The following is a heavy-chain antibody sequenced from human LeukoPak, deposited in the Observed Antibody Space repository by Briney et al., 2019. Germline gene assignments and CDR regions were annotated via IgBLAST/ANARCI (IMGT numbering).Heavy chain of an antibody. CDR1: GYSISSGYY. CDR2: INHSGST. Sequence: PSETLSLTCAVSGYSISSGYYWSWIRQPPGKGLEWIGEINHSGSTNYNPSLKSRVTISVDTSKNQFSLKLSSVTAADTAVYYCARAREYSSSWDRYYYYYMDVWGKGTTVTVSS. J-gene: IGHJ6*03. D-gene: IGHD6-13*01. V-gene: IGHV4-34*01. CDR3: ARAREYSSSWDRYYYYYMDV.